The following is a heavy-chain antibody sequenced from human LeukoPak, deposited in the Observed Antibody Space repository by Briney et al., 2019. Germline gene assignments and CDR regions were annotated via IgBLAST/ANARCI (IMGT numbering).Heavy chain of an antibody. CDR2: ISAYNGNT. J-gene: IGHJ6*02. CDR3: ARESSDYDILTGYYKNYYYYGMDV. V-gene: IGHV1-18*01. Sequence: ASVKVSCKASGYTFTSYGISWVRQAPGRGLEWMGWISAYNGNTNYAQKLQGRVTMTTDTSTSTAYMELRSLRSDDTAVYYCARESSDYDILTGYYKNYYYYGMDVWGQGTTVTVSS. CDR1: GYTFTSYG. D-gene: IGHD3-9*01.